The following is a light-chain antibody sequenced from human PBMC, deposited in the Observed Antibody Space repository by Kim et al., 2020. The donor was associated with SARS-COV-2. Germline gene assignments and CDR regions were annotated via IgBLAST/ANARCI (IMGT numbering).Light chain of an antibody. V-gene: IGKV1-39*01. CDR1: QNIYRY. Sequence: DIQMTQSPSSLSASIGDRVTIICRASQNIYRYLNWYQHKPGTAPKVLIYGASTLQSGVPSRFSGSGSGTQFTLTVSSLQPEGFALYYCQQNSSTPVTFGQGTRLEIK. CDR2: GAS. CDR3: QQNSSTPVT. J-gene: IGKJ5*01.